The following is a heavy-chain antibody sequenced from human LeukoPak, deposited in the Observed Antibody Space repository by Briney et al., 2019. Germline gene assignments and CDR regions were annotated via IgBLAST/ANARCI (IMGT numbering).Heavy chain of an antibody. CDR3: ARVVTMVRGVIAAIGWFDP. D-gene: IGHD3-10*01. CDR2: TYYRSKWYN. CDR1: GDGVSSNSAA. Sequence: SQTLSLTCAISGDGVSSNSAAWNWIRQSPSRGLEWLGRTYYRSKWYNDYAVSVKSRITINPDTSKNQFSLQLNSVTPEDTAVYYCARVVTMVRGVIAAIGWFDPWGQGTLVTVSS. V-gene: IGHV6-1*01. J-gene: IGHJ5*02.